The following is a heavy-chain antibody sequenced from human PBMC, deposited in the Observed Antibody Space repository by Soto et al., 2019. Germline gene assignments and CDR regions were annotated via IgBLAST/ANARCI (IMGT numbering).Heavy chain of an antibody. Sequence: QVQLVQSGAEVKKPGASVKVSCKASGYTFSSYDINWVRQATGQGLEWMGWMNPKSGYTGYGQKFQGRVTMTRDTSISTAYMEVSSLRSEDTAIYYCARAYGDLDVWGQGTTVTVSS. V-gene: IGHV1-8*01. J-gene: IGHJ6*02. CDR1: GYTFSSYD. CDR3: ARAYGDLDV. CDR2: MNPKSGYT. D-gene: IGHD2-21*01.